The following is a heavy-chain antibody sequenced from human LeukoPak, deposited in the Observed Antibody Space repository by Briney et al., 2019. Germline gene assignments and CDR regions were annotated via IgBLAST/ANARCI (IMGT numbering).Heavy chain of an antibody. CDR3: ARAGGVKTAALDLDY. V-gene: IGHV4-34*01. CDR1: GGSFSGYY. D-gene: IGHD6-25*01. J-gene: IGHJ4*02. Sequence: PSGTLSLTCAVYGGSFSGYYWSWIRQPPGKGLEWIGEINHSGSTNYNPSLKSRVTISVDTSKNQFSLKLSSVTAADTAVYYCARAGGVKTAALDLDYWGQGTLVTVSS. CDR2: INHSGST.